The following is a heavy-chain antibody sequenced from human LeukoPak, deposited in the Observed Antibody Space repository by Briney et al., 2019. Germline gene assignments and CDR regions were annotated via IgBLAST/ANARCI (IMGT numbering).Heavy chain of an antibody. CDR3: ARLTYGSGSYRSHFDY. CDR1: GGSFSGYY. D-gene: IGHD3-10*01. CDR2: INHSGST. V-gene: IGHV4-34*01. J-gene: IGHJ4*02. Sequence: SETLSLSCADYGGSFSGYYWSWIRQPPGKGLEWIGEINHSGSTNYNPSLKSRVTISVDTSKNQFSLKLSSVTAADTAVYYCARLTYGSGSYRSHFDYWGQGTLVTVSS.